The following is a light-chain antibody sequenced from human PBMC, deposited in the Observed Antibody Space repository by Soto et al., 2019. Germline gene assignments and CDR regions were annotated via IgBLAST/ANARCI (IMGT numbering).Light chain of an antibody. V-gene: IGKV3-20*01. CDR3: QQYGSPPVT. CDR1: QSVSSSY. CDR2: GAS. J-gene: IGKJ2*01. Sequence: EIVLTQSPGTLSLSPGKRATLSCRASQSVSSSYLAWYQQKPGQAPRLLIYGASSRATGIPDRFSGSGSVTDFTLTISRLEPEDFAVYYCQQYGSPPVTFGQGTKLEIK.